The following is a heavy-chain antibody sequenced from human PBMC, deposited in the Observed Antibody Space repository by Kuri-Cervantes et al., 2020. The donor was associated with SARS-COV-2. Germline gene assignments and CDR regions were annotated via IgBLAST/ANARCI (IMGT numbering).Heavy chain of an antibody. CDR3: ARRSSDYYWAMDY. CDR1: RYTFTSNF. D-gene: IGHD3-22*01. CDR2: IDPIYGST. J-gene: IGHJ4*02. Sequence: ASVKVSCKASRYTFTSNFMHWVRQATGQGLEWMGVIDPIYGSTTSAQKFQGRVTMTRDRSTSTVCMELSSLRSEDTAVYYCARRSSDYYWAMDYWGQGTLVTVSS. V-gene: IGHV1-46*01.